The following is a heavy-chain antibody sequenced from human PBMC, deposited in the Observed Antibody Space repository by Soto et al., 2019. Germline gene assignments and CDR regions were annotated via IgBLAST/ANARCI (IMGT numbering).Heavy chain of an antibody. CDR3: ARGSCSSTSCHYGMDV. Sequence: QVQLVQSGAEVKKPGSSVKVSCKASGGTFSSYAISWVRQAPGQGLEWMGGIIPIFGTANYAQKFQGRVTITADESTSTDYMELSSLRSEDTAVYYCARGSCSSTSCHYGMDVWGQGTTVTVSS. V-gene: IGHV1-69*01. D-gene: IGHD2-2*01. CDR2: IIPIFGTA. J-gene: IGHJ6*02. CDR1: GGTFSSYA.